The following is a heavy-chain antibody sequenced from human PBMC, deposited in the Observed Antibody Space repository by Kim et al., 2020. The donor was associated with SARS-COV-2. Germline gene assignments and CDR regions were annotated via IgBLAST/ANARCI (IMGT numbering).Heavy chain of an antibody. Sequence: SETLSLTCTVSGGSISSGGYYWSWIRQHPGKGLEWFGYIYYSGSNYYNPSLKSRVTISVDTSKNQFSLKLSSVTAADTAVYYCARDQRITIFGVAIVGAFVLWRQGTMVTVSS. V-gene: IGHV4-31*03. CDR1: GGSISSGGYY. CDR3: ARDQRITIFGVAIVGAFVL. CDR2: IYYSGSN. D-gene: IGHD3-3*01. J-gene: IGHJ3*01.